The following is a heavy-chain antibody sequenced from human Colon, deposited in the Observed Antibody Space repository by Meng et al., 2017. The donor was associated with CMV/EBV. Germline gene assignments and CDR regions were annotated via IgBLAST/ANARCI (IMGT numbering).Heavy chain of an antibody. Sequence: SSSGVWVCWIRQPPGKALEWLALIYWKDDKRYNPSLKSRLTITKDSSKNQVVLTMTNMDPADTGTYYCGHSERFCSSNTCPNRFDPWGQGTLVTVSS. V-gene: IGHV2-5*01. J-gene: IGHJ5*02. CDR3: GHSERFCSSNTCPNRFDP. CDR2: IYWKDDK. CDR1: SSSGVW. D-gene: IGHD2-2*01.